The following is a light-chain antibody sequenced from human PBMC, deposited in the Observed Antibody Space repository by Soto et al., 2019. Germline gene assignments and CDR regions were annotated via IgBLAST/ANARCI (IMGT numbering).Light chain of an antibody. Sequence: DIVMTQSPATLSVSPGERATLSCRASQSVSSNLAWYQQKPGQAPRLLIYGASTRATGIPFRFSGSGSGTESALTISSLHAVDFAVYYCQQSSDWPRYTFGQGTKLEIK. V-gene: IGKV3-15*01. CDR2: GAS. CDR3: QQSSDWPRYT. CDR1: QSVSSN. J-gene: IGKJ2*01.